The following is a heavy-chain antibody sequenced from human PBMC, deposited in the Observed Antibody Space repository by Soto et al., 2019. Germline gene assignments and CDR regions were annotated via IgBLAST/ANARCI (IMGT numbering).Heavy chain of an antibody. V-gene: IGHV4-61*01. D-gene: IGHD3-22*01. CDR3: ARVGWEDDSSGSFDY. Sequence: QVQLQESGPGLVKPSETLSLTCTVSGGSVSSGSYYWSWIRQPPGKGLEWIGYIYYSGSTNYNPSRKSRFTISVDTSKHQFSLKLSSVTAADTAVYYCARVGWEDDSSGSFDYWGQGTLVTVSS. CDR1: GGSVSSGSYY. CDR2: IYYSGST. J-gene: IGHJ4*02.